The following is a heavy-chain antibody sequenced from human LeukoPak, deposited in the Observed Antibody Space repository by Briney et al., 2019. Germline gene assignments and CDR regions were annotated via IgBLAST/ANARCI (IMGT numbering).Heavy chain of an antibody. CDR1: GGSIRSSYYY. D-gene: IGHD3-22*01. Sequence: SETLSLTCTVSGGSIRSSYYYWGWIRQPPGKGLEWIGSIYDSGSTYYNPSLKSRVTISVDTSKNQFSLKLSSVTAADTAVYYCARLDSSGYWYYWGQGTLVTVSS. CDR3: ARLDSSGYWYY. J-gene: IGHJ4*02. CDR2: IYDSGST. V-gene: IGHV4-39*01.